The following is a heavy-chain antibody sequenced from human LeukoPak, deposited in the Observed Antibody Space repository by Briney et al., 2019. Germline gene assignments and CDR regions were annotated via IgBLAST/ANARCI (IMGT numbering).Heavy chain of an antibody. V-gene: IGHV3-7*01. J-gene: IGHJ4*02. CDR2: IKQDGSEK. CDR3: ARDLKSAGCSGGSCYFVYYFDY. Sequence: GGSLRLSCAASGFTFSSYWMSWVRQAPGKGLEWVANIKQDGSEKYYVDSVKGRFTISRDNAKNSLYLQMNSLRAEDTAVYYCARDLKSAGCSGGSCYFVYYFDYWGQGTLVTVSS. CDR1: GFTFSSYW. D-gene: IGHD2-15*01.